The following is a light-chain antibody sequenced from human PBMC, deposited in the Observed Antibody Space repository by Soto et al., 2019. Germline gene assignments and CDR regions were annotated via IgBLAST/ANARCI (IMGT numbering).Light chain of an antibody. J-gene: IGLJ1*01. CDR2: DVS. Sequence: QPVLTQPASGSGAPGQSITISCTGTSSDVGGYNYVSWYQQHPGKAPKLMIYDVSNRPSGVSNRFSGSKSGNTASLTISGLQAEDEADYYCSSYTSSSTPHYVFGTGTKVTVL. V-gene: IGLV2-14*01. CDR3: SSYTSSSTPHYV. CDR1: SSDVGGYNY.